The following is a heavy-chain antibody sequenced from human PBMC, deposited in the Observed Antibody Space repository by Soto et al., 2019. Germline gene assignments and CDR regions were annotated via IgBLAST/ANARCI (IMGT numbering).Heavy chain of an antibody. CDR3: ASFYDSSGHYYVDFQH. Sequence: RLRNGAVGCNFGNHSMSWIRQAPGKGLEWVSYISSSSSTIYYADSVKGRFTISRDNAKNSLYLQMNSLRDEDTAVYYCASFYDSSGHYYVDFQHWGQGTLVTVSS. CDR2: ISSSSSTI. CDR1: GCNFGNHS. J-gene: IGHJ1*01. V-gene: IGHV3-48*02. D-gene: IGHD3-22*01.